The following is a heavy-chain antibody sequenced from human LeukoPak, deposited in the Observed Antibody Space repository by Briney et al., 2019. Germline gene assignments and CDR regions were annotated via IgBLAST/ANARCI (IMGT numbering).Heavy chain of an antibody. CDR2: IKSKTDGGTT. V-gene: IGHV3-15*01. CDR1: GFTFSNAW. J-gene: IGHJ4*02. CDR3: ITDGWIQSWFSDY. Sequence: GGSLRLSCAASGFTFSNAWMSWVRQAPGRGLDWVGRIKSKTDGGTTDYAAPVKGRFTISRDDSKNTLFLQMNSLKTEDTAVYYCITDGWIQSWFSDYWGQGTLVTVSS. D-gene: IGHD5-18*01.